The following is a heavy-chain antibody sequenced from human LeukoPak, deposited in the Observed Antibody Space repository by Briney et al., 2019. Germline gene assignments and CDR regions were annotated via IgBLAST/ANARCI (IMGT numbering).Heavy chain of an antibody. CDR3: AKPPGLRRLDP. CDR1: GFTFSNYW. J-gene: IGHJ5*02. D-gene: IGHD5-12*01. CDR2: IKQDGSEK. V-gene: IGHV3-7*03. Sequence: GGSLRLSCAVSGFTFSNYWMSWVRQAPGKGLEWVANIKQDGSEKYYVDSVKGRFTISRDNAKNSLYLQMNSLRAEDTAVYYCAKPPGLRRLDPWGQGTLVTVSS.